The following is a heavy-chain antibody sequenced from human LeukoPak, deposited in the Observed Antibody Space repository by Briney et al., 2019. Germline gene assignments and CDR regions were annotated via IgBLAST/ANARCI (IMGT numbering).Heavy chain of an antibody. Sequence: GGSLRLSCAASGFTFDDYGMSWVRQAPGKGLEWVSGINWNGGSTGYADSVEGRFTISRDNAKNSLYLQMNSLRAEDTALYYCARGPVLYCSGGSCYVETFDYWGQGTLVTVSS. CDR3: ARGPVLYCSGGSCYVETFDY. D-gene: IGHD2-15*01. CDR1: GFTFDDYG. J-gene: IGHJ4*02. V-gene: IGHV3-20*04. CDR2: INWNGGST.